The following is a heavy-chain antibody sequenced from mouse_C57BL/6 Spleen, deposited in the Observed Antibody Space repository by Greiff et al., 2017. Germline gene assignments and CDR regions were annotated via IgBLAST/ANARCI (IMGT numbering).Heavy chain of an antibody. CDR1: GYTFTSYW. CDR2: IYPGSGST. J-gene: IGHJ3*01. V-gene: IGHV1-55*01. CDR3: ALYYGSSPWFAY. Sequence: VQLQQPGAELVKPGASVKMSCKASGYTFTSYWITWVKQRPGQGLEWIGDIYPGSGSTNYNEKFKSKATLTVDTSSSTAYMQLSSLTSEDSAVYYCALYYGSSPWFAYWGQGTLVTVSA. D-gene: IGHD1-1*01.